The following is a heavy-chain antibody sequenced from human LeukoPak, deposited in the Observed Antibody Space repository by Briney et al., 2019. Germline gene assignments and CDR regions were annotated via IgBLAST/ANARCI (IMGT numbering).Heavy chain of an antibody. CDR3: AKEPGYTGWLTTGH. CDR1: GFTFSDYG. J-gene: IGHJ4*02. CDR2: ISWNGGEE. V-gene: IGHV3-30*18. D-gene: IGHD6-19*01. Sequence: GKSLRLSCAASGFTFSDYGMHWIRQAPGKGLEWVAVISWNGGEEHYGNSVRGRFTISRDNSRNMVYLQMNSLRAEDTAVYYCAKEPGYTGWLTTGHWGQGALVTVSS.